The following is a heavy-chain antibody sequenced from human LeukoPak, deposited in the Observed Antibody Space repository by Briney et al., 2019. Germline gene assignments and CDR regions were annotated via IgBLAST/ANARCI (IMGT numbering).Heavy chain of an antibody. J-gene: IGHJ6*02. CDR1: GGSVSSGSYY. CDR2: IYYSGST. CDR3: ARGSCSGGSCYPTYGMDV. D-gene: IGHD2-15*01. Sequence: PSETLSLTCTVSGGSVSSGSYYWSWIRQPPGKGLEWIGYIYYSGSTNYNPSLKSRVTISVDTSKSQLSLKLSSVTAADTAVYYCARGSCSGGSCYPTYGMDVGGQGTTVTVSS. V-gene: IGHV4-61*01.